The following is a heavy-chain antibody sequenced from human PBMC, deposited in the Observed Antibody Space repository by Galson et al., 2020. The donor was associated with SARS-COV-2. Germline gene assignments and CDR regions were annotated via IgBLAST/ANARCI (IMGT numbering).Heavy chain of an antibody. V-gene: IGHV1-24*01. D-gene: IGHD6-13*01. J-gene: IGHJ4*02. CDR3: ATDFSYSSSWYVNY. Sequence: ASVKVSCKVSGYTLTELSMHWVRQAPGKGLEWMGGFDPEDGETIYAQKFQGRVTMTEDTSTDTAYMELSSLRSEDTAVYYCATDFSYSSSWYVNYWGQGTLVTVSS. CDR2: FDPEDGET. CDR1: GYTLTELS.